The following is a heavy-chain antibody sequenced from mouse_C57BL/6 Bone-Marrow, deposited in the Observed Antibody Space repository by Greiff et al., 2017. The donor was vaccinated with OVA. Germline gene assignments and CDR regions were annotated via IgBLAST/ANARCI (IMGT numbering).Heavy chain of an antibody. D-gene: IGHD3-3*01. J-gene: IGHJ2*01. CDR2: IYPRSGNT. Sequence: VKLQQSGAELARPGASVKLSCKASGYTFTSYGISWVKQRTGQGLEWIGEIYPRSGNTYYNEKFKGKATLTADKSSSTAYMELRSLTSEDSAVYFCARGTGIDYWGQGTTLTVSS. V-gene: IGHV1-81*01. CDR3: ARGTGIDY. CDR1: GYTFTSYG.